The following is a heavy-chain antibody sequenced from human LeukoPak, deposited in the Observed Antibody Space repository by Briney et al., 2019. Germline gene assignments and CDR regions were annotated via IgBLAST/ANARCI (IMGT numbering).Heavy chain of an antibody. D-gene: IGHD6-19*01. CDR2: IYYTGGT. CDR1: GGSIGSDY. J-gene: IGHJ4*02. V-gene: IGHV4-59*08. CDR3: AKYGNSGWVIDN. Sequence: PSETLSLTCTVSGGSIGSDYWTWIRQPPGKGLEYIGYIYYTGGTNYNPSLKSRVTVSVDTSKNQFSLKLSSVTAADTAVYFCAKYGNSGWVIDNWGQGTLVTVSS.